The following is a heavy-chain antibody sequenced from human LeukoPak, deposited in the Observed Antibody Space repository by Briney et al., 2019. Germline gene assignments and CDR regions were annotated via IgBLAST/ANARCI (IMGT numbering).Heavy chain of an antibody. J-gene: IGHJ4*02. D-gene: IGHD2-2*01. V-gene: IGHV1-46*01. CDR2: INPSGGST. CDR3: ARAGYCSGAACYAEGIDY. CDR1: GYTFTSYY. Sequence: ASVKVSCKASGYTFTSYYMHWVRQAPGQGLEWMGIINPSGGSTSYAQKFQGRVTITTDESTSTAYMELSSLRSEDTAIYYCARAGYCSGAACYAEGIDYWGQGTLVTVSS.